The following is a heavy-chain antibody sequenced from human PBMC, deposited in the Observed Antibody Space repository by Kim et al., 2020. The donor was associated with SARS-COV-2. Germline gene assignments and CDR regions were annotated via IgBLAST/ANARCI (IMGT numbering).Heavy chain of an antibody. D-gene: IGHD5-12*01. Sequence: GESLKISCKGSGYSFTSYWIGWVRQMPGKGLEWMGIIYPGDSDTRYSPSFQGQVTISADKSISTAYLQWSSLKASDTAMYYCARHYLGGYDRGYFDYWGQGTLVTVSS. CDR3: ARHYLGGYDRGYFDY. CDR2: IYPGDSDT. V-gene: IGHV5-51*01. CDR1: GYSFTSYW. J-gene: IGHJ4*02.